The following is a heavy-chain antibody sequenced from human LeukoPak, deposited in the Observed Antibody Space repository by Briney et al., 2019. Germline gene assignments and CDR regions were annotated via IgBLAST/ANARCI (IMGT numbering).Heavy chain of an antibody. D-gene: IGHD3-3*01. CDR3: ARDASNTIFERVNWFDP. CDR1: GFTFSSYW. CDR2: ISYDGSNK. V-gene: IGHV3-30-3*01. J-gene: IGHJ5*02. Sequence: GGSLRLSCAASGFTFSSYWMSWVRQAPGKGLEWVAVISYDGSNKYYADSVKGRFTISRDNSKNTLYLQMNSLRAEDTAVYYCARDASNTIFERVNWFDPWGQGTLVTVSS.